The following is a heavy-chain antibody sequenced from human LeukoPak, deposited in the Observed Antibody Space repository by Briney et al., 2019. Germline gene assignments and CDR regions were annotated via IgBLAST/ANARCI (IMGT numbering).Heavy chain of an antibody. V-gene: IGHV4-4*02. CDR1: GGSISSSNW. D-gene: IGHD5-18*01. CDR2: IYHSGST. CDR3: ARVGYSYGDPGYYYYMNV. J-gene: IGHJ6*03. Sequence: SGTLSLTCAVSGGSISSSNWWSWVRQPPGKGLEWIGEIYHSGSTNYNPSLKSRVTMSVDTSKNQFSLKLSSVTAADTAVYYCARVGYSYGDPGYYYYMNVWGKGTTVTISS.